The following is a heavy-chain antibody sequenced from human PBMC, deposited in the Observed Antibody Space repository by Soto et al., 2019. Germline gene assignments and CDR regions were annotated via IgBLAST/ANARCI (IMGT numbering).Heavy chain of an antibody. V-gene: IGHV3-74*01. Sequence: EVQLVESGGGLVQPGGSLRLSCAASGLSFNIYWMHWVRHVPGKGLVWLARINSDGSHTIYVDSVKGRFTISRDNAKSTVFLQMDSLRDEDTGVYYCAGGMAGLDVWGQGTTVTVSS. J-gene: IGHJ6*02. CDR1: GLSFNIYW. CDR2: INSDGSHT. CDR3: AGGMAGLDV.